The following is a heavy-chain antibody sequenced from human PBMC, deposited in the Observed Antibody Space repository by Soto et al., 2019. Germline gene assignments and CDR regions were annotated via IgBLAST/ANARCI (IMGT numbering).Heavy chain of an antibody. CDR3: ARDYDISGPWSVGCDS. D-gene: IGHD3-22*01. CDR2: TSYDSTNT. V-gene: IGHV3-30-3*01. Sequence: QVQLMESGGGVVQPGTTLRLSCSASEFTFNTYAMHWVRQAQGRGLDWVAVTSYDSTNTKYADSVKGRFTISRDNSKNPQFLQMTSLTPEDTAVYYCARDYDISGPWSVGCDSWGRGTLVIVSS. J-gene: IGHJ4*02. CDR1: EFTFNTYA.